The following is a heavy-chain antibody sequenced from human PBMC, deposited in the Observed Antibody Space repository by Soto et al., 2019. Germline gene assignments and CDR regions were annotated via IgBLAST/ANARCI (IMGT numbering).Heavy chain of an antibody. CDR3: ARAQSRYCSGGSCYSGPYFDY. Sequence: SETLSLTCTVSGGSISSYYWSWIRQPPGKGLEWIGYIYYSGSTNYNPSLKSRVTISVDTSKHQFSLKLSSVTAADTAVYYCARAQSRYCSGGSCYSGPYFDYWGQGTLVTVS. V-gene: IGHV4-59*01. CDR1: GGSISSYY. D-gene: IGHD2-15*01. CDR2: IYYSGST. J-gene: IGHJ4*02.